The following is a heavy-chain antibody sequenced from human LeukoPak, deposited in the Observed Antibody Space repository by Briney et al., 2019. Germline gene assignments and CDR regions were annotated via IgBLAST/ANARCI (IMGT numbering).Heavy chain of an antibody. J-gene: IGHJ4*02. Sequence: GGSLRLSCAAGGFSFSSYSMNWVRQAPGKRLEWIAYISSYTITYYADFVKGRFTISRDNAKKSLDLQMNSLRAEDTALYYCARDRGGVSDWGQGTLVTVSS. CDR1: GFSFSSYS. D-gene: IGHD2-8*01. V-gene: IGHV3-48*01. CDR2: ISSYTIT. CDR3: ARDRGGVSD.